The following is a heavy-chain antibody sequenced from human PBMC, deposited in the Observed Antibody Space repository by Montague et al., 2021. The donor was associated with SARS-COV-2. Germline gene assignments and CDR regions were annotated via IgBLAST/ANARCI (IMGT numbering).Heavy chain of an antibody. CDR2: IYYSGST. Sequence: SETLSLTCTVSGGSISSSSYYWGWIRQPPGKGLEWIGSIYYSGSTYYNPSLKSRVTISVDTSKNQFYLKLSSVTAADTAVYYCARQGRISMVRLNSFDPWGQGTLVTVSS. D-gene: IGHD3-10*01. V-gene: IGHV4-39*01. J-gene: IGHJ5*02. CDR1: GGSISSSSYY. CDR3: ARQGRISMVRLNSFDP.